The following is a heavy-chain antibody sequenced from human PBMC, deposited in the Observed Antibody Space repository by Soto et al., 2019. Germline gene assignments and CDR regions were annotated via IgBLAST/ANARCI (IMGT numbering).Heavy chain of an antibody. CDR3: ARHGDYDWYYFDY. D-gene: IGHD4-17*01. V-gene: IGHV3-66*04. CDR1: GFTVSSNY. J-gene: IGHJ4*02. Sequence: PGGSLRLSCAASGFTVSSNYMSWVRQAPGKGLEWVSVIYSGGSTYYADSVKGRFTISRDNSKNTLYLQMNSLRAEDTAVYYCARHGDYDWYYFDYWGQGTLVTVSS. CDR2: IYSGGST.